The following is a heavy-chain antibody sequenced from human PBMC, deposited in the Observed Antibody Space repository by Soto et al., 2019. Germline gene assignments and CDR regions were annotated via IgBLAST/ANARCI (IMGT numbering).Heavy chain of an antibody. D-gene: IGHD6-19*01. V-gene: IGHV4-59*01. CDR3: ARGGAVADWFDP. CDR1: GGSLSCYY. J-gene: IGHJ5*02. CDR2: IYYSGST. Sequence: TPSLTSPVSGGSLSCYYRSWIPQPPGKGLEWIGYIYYSGSTNYNPSLKSRVTISVDTSKNQFSLKLSSVTAADTAVYYCARGGAVADWFDPWGQGTLVTVSS.